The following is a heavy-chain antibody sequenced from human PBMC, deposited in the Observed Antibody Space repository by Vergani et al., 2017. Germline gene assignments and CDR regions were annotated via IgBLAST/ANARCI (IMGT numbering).Heavy chain of an antibody. J-gene: IGHJ4*02. V-gene: IGHV1-69*04. CDR1: GGTFSSYA. CDR2: IIPILGIA. Sequence: QVQLVQSGAEVKKPGSSVKVSCKASGGTFSSYAISWVRQAPGQGLEWMGRIIPILGIANYAQKFQGRVTITADKSTSTAYMELSSLRSEDTDVYYCAREAFGGVMRALDYWGQGTLVTVSS. CDR3: AREAFGGVMRALDY. D-gene: IGHD3-16*01.